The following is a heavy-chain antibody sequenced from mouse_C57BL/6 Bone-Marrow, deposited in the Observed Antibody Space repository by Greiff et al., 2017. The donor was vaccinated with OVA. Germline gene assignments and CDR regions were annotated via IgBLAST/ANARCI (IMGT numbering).Heavy chain of an antibody. V-gene: IGHV1-64*01. Sequence: QVQLKQSDAELVKPGASVKISCKVSGYTFTSYWMHWVKQRPGQGLEWIGMIHPNSGSTNYNEKFKSKATLTVDKSSSTAYMQLSSLTSEDSAVYYCARPGLVLFDYWGQGTTLTVSS. D-gene: IGHD1-1*02. CDR3: ARPGLVLFDY. CDR2: IHPNSGST. CDR1: GYTFTSYW. J-gene: IGHJ2*01.